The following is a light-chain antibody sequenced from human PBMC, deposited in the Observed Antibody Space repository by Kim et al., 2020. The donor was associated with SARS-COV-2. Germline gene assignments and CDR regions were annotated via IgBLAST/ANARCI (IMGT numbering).Light chain of an antibody. CDR3: NSRDSSGNFVV. CDR1: SLRSYY. J-gene: IGLJ2*01. Sequence: SSELTQDPAVSVALGQTVRITCQGDSLRSYYASWYQQKPGQAPVLVIYGKNNRPSGIPDRLSGSSSGNTASLTITGAQAEDEADYYCNSRDSSGNFVVFG. V-gene: IGLV3-19*01. CDR2: GKN.